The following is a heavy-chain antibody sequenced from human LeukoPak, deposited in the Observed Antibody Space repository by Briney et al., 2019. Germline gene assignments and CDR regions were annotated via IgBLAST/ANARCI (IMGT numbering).Heavy chain of an antibody. V-gene: IGHV3-74*01. CDR1: GFTISSHW. D-gene: IGHD5-18*01. CDR2: INSDGSSI. J-gene: IGHJ4*02. Sequence: EGSLRLSCAASGFTISSHWMHWVRQGPGKGLVWVSRINSDGSSINYGDSVKGRFTISRDNAKNTLYLQMNSLRAEDTAVYYCARENTTMVESSRLDSWGQGTLVTVSS. CDR3: ARENTTMVESSRLDS.